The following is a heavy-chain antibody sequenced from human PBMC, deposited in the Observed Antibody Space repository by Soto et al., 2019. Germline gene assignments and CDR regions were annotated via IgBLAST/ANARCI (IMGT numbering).Heavy chain of an antibody. Sequence: SVKVSCKASGGTFSSYAISWVRQAPGQGLEWMGGIIPIFGTANYAQKFQGRVTITADESTSTAYMELSSLRSEDTAVYYCARGSITIFGVVIGYYYYGMDVWGQGTTVTVSS. CDR3: ARGSITIFGVVIGYYYYGMDV. J-gene: IGHJ6*02. CDR1: GGTFSSYA. CDR2: IIPIFGTA. V-gene: IGHV1-69*13. D-gene: IGHD3-3*01.